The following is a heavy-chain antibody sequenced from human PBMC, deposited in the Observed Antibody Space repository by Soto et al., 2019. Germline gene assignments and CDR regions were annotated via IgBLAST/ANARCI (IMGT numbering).Heavy chain of an antibody. CDR3: ARTTQLITMVRGVITPYYMDV. CDR2: IYYSGST. J-gene: IGHJ6*03. D-gene: IGHD3-10*01. Sequence: SETLSLTCPVSGGSISSYYWSWIRQPPGKGLEWIGYIYYSGSTNYNPSLKSRVTISVDTSKNQFSLKLSSVTAADTAVYYCARTTQLITMVRGVITPYYMDVWGKGTTVTVSS. V-gene: IGHV4-59*01. CDR1: GGSISSYY.